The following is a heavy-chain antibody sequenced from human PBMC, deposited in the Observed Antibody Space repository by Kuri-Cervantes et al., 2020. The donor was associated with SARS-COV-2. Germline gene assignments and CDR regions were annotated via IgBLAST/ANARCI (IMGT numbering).Heavy chain of an antibody. CDR1: GGSINPYY. J-gene: IGHJ2*01. D-gene: IGHD6-19*01. CDR2: VHHTGTT. Sequence: GSLRLSCTVYGGSINPYYWNWLRLTPGKALEWIGYVHHTGTTNYSPSLKSRLTISLDTSKSQFSLKLTSVTAADTALYYCARGEYSSGWAYWYLDLWGRGTLVTVSS. CDR3: ARGEYSSGWAYWYLDL. V-gene: IGHV4-59*01.